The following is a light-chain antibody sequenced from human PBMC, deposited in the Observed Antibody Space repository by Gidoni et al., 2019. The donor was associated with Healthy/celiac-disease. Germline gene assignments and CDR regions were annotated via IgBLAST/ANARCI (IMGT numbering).Light chain of an antibody. CDR3: QQYYSTPLT. J-gene: IGKJ4*01. CDR1: QSVVYSSTNKNY. V-gene: IGKV4-1*01. CDR2: WAS. Sequence: DIVMTQSPDSLAVSLGERATINCKSSQSVVYSSTNKNYLAWYPQKPGQPPKLLIYWASTRESGVPDRFSGSGSGTDFTLTISSLQAEDVAVYYCQQYYSTPLTFXGXTKVEIK.